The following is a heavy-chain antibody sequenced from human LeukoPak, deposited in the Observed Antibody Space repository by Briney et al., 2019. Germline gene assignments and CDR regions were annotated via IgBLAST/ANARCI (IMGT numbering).Heavy chain of an antibody. CDR3: ARVETTGRT. J-gene: IGHJ4*02. CDR2: ISRSGNFI. D-gene: IGHD1-14*01. V-gene: IGHV3-21*01. Sequence: PRGSLRLSCAASGFTFSNYAMNWVRQAPGKGLEWVSSISRSGNFIYYGDSVKGRFTISRDNAKNSLYLQMNSLRAEDTAVYYCARVETTGRTWGQGTLVTVSS. CDR1: GFTFSNYA.